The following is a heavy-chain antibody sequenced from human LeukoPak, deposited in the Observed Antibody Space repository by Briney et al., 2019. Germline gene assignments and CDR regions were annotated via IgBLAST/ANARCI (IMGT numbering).Heavy chain of an antibody. CDR3: ARAYYDSSGPKGYFDY. CDR2: IIPIFGTA. CDR1: GGTFSSYA. J-gene: IGHJ4*02. V-gene: IGHV1-69*05. Sequence: ASVKVPCKASGGTFSSYAISWVRQAPGQGLEWMGGIIPIFGTANYAQKFQGRVTITTDESTSTAYMELSSLRSEDTAVYYCARAYYDSSGPKGYFDYWGQGTLVTVSS. D-gene: IGHD3-22*01.